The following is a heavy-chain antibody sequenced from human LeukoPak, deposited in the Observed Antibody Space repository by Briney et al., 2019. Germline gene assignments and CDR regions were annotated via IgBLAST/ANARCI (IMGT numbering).Heavy chain of an antibody. D-gene: IGHD3-22*01. CDR1: GFTFSNCG. V-gene: IGHV3-30*02. CDR3: AKDRGYHYDSSGYYRMDAFDI. Sequence: GGSLRLSCAASGFTFSNCGMHWVRQAPGKGLEWVAFIRNDGSIKYYADSVKGRFTISRDSSKNTLYLQMNSLRAVDTAVYYCAKDRGYHYDSSGYYRMDAFDIWGQGTMVTVSS. CDR2: IRNDGSIK. J-gene: IGHJ3*02.